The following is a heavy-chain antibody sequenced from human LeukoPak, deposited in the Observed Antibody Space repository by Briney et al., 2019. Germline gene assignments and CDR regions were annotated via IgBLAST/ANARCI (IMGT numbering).Heavy chain of an antibody. Sequence: GGSLRLSCAASGFTFSSYSMNWVRQAPGKGLEWVSSISSSSSYIYYADSVKGRFTISRDNAKNSLYLQMNSLRAEDTAVYYCARDRTTPDYYGSEILGNWFDPWGQGTLVTVSS. D-gene: IGHD3-10*01. CDR3: ARDRTTPDYYGSEILGNWFDP. V-gene: IGHV3-21*01. CDR1: GFTFSSYS. CDR2: ISSSSSYI. J-gene: IGHJ5*02.